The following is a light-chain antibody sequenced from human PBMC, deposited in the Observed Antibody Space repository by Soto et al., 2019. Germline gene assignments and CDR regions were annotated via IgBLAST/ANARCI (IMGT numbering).Light chain of an antibody. CDR2: EAS. CDR3: QQIYSPPYT. V-gene: IGKV1-39*01. J-gene: IGKJ2*01. Sequence: IQMTQSPSSLSPSVGDKVSISCRASKTISTYLNWYQQKPGKAPKILIYEASILQSGVPSRFSASGSGTYFTLTISSLQPEDIANFYCQQIYSPPYTFGQGTKLEIK. CDR1: KTISTY.